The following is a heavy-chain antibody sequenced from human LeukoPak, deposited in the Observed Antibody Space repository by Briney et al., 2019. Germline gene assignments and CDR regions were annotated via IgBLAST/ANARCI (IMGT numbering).Heavy chain of an antibody. V-gene: IGHV4-4*07. Sequence: PSETLSLTCAVSGDSLNNYYWIWIRQAAGEGLEWIGHIWTGGSTKYNPSLKSRVTMSADTSKNQLSLKLYSVTAADTAVYYCAREEGNWFDPWGQGSLVAVSS. CDR2: IWTGGST. CDR3: AREEGNWFDP. D-gene: IGHD3-10*01. CDR1: GDSLNNYY. J-gene: IGHJ5*02.